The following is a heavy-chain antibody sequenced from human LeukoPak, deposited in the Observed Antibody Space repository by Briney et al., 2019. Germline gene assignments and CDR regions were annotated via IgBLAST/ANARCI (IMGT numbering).Heavy chain of an antibody. V-gene: IGHV4-61*02. CDR3: ARGHYGSGSLYYFDY. Sequence: TPSETLSLTCTVSGGCISSGSYHWSWIGQPAGKGLEWIGRIYTSGSTNYNPSLKSRVTISVDTSKNQFSLKLSSVTAADTAVYYCARGHYGSGSLYYFDYWGQGTLVTVSS. D-gene: IGHD3-10*01. J-gene: IGHJ4*02. CDR2: IYTSGST. CDR1: GGCISSGSYH.